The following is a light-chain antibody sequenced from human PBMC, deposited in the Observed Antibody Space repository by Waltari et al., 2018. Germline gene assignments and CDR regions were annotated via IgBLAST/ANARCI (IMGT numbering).Light chain of an antibody. V-gene: IGLV2-11*01. J-gene: IGLJ1*01. CDR1: SSDVGGYNY. Sequence: QSALTQPRSVSGSPGQSVTLSCTGTSSDVGGYNYVSWYQQHPGKAPKLMIYDFIKRPSGVPDRFSGSKSGNTSSLTISGLQAEDEADYYCCSYAGSYTSLYVFGTGTKVTVL. CDR2: DFI. CDR3: CSYAGSYTSLYV.